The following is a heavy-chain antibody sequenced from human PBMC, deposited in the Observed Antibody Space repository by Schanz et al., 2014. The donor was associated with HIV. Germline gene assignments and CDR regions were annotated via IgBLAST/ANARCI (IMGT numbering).Heavy chain of an antibody. CDR2: INPNSGGT. CDR1: GDTFTGDF. V-gene: IGHV1-2*02. Sequence: QVQLVQSGAEVKKPGASVKVSCKASGDTFTGDFMHWVRQAPGQGLEWMGWINPNSGGTNYAQKFQGRVTMTRDTSISTAYMELSRLRSDDTAVYYCARGLVGATPAFDIWGQGTMVTVSS. CDR3: ARGLVGATPAFDI. J-gene: IGHJ3*02. D-gene: IGHD1-26*01.